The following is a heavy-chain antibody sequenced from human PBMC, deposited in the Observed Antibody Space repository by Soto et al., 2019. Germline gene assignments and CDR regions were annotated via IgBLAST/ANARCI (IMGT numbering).Heavy chain of an antibody. J-gene: IGHJ3*01. V-gene: IGHV3-23*01. D-gene: IGHD3-10*01. CDR1: GFSLRSYA. CDR2: ISGTAESI. Sequence: PGGSLRLSCAASGFSLRSYAVTWVRQVPGKGLEWVSVISGTAESIYYADSVKGRFTISRDNSRNTVYLKMNFLRVEDTALYYCAKLPIIRGNALDLWGQGTMVTVSS. CDR3: AKLPIIRGNALDL.